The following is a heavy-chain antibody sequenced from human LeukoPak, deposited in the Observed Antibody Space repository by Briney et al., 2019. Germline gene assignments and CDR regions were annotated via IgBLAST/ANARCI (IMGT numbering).Heavy chain of an antibody. CDR3: ARYLAGTGVSSYYFDY. D-gene: IGHD3/OR15-3a*01. Sequence: GKSLKISCKGSGYSFTSYWIGWVRQMPGKGLEWMGIIYPGDSDTRYSPSFQGQVTISADKSISTAYLQWSSLKASDTAMYYCARYLAGTGVSSYYFDYWGQGTLVTVSS. V-gene: IGHV5-51*01. CDR2: IYPGDSDT. J-gene: IGHJ4*02. CDR1: GYSFTSYW.